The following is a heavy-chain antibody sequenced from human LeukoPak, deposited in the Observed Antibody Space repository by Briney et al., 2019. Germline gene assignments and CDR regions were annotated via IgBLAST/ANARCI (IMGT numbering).Heavy chain of an antibody. CDR2: IYSGGST. CDR3: ARVPFSGYDYYYYMDV. D-gene: IGHD5-12*01. V-gene: IGHV3-66*01. Sequence: PGGSLRLSCAASGFTVSSNYMSWVRQAPGEGLEWVSVIYSGGSTYYADSVKGRFTISRDNSKNTLYLQMNSLRAEDTAVYYCARVPFSGYDYYYYMDVWGKGTTVTISS. J-gene: IGHJ6*03. CDR1: GFTVSSNY.